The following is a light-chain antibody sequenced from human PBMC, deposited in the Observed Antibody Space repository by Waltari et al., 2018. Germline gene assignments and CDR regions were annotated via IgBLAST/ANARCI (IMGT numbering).Light chain of an antibody. CDR3: CSDAGSGTYV. J-gene: IGLJ1*01. CDR2: EVT. CDR1: SRDIGKYHS. V-gene: IGLV2-23*02. Sequence: HSALTQPASVSGSPGQSITISCTGTSRDIGKYHSVSWYQHLPGKVPKVMISEVTKRPSGVSNRFSGSKSGNTASLTISGLQADDEAEYYCCSDAGSGTYVFGTGTKLTVV.